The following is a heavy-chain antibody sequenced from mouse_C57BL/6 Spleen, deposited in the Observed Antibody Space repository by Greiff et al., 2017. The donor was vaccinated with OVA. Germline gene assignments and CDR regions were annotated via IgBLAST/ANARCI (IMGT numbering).Heavy chain of an antibody. D-gene: IGHD2-2*01. Sequence: DVMLVESGGGLVQPGGSLKLSCAASGFTFSDYGMAWVRQAPRKGPEWVAFISNLAYSIYYADTVTGRFTISRENAKNTLYLEMSSLRSEDTAMYYCARQGYHGYYAMDYWGQGTSVTVSS. CDR1: GFTFSDYG. J-gene: IGHJ4*01. CDR2: ISNLAYSI. CDR3: ARQGYHGYYAMDY. V-gene: IGHV5-15*01.